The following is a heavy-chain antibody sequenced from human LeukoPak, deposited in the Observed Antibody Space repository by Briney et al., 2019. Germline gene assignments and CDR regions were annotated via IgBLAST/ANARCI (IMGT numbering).Heavy chain of an antibody. CDR3: ARDNRGSGPI. Sequence: GGSLRLSCAASGFTFSSYSMNWVRQAPEKGLEWVSSISSSSSYIYYADSVEGRFTISRDNAKNSLYLQMNSLRAEDTAVYYCARDNRGSGPIWGQGTMVTVSS. D-gene: IGHD6-19*01. CDR1: GFTFSSYS. CDR2: ISSSSSYI. J-gene: IGHJ3*02. V-gene: IGHV3-21*01.